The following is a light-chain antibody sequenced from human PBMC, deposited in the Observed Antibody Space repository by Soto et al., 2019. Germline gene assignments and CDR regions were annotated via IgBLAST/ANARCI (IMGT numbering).Light chain of an antibody. CDR2: DVT. CDR3: CSYAGSSSWV. Sequence: QSALTQPRSVSGSPGQSVTISCTGTSSNVGGYSYVSWYQQHPGIAPQLIIYDVTKRPSGVPDRFSGSKSGNTASLTISGLQAEDEADYYCCSYAGSSSWVFGGGTKLTVL. J-gene: IGLJ3*02. V-gene: IGLV2-11*01. CDR1: SSNVGGYSY.